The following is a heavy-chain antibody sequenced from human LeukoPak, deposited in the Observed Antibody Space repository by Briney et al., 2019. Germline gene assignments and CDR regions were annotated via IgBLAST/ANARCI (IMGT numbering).Heavy chain of an antibody. Sequence: ASVKVSCKASGYTFTGYYMHWVRQAPGQGLEWMGWINPNSGGTNYAQKFQGRVAMTRDTSISTAYMELSRLRSDDTAVYYCARGQYNGSYPYDYWGQGTLVTVSS. J-gene: IGHJ4*02. CDR2: INPNSGGT. CDR3: ARGQYNGSYPYDY. V-gene: IGHV1-2*02. D-gene: IGHD1-26*01. CDR1: GYTFTGYY.